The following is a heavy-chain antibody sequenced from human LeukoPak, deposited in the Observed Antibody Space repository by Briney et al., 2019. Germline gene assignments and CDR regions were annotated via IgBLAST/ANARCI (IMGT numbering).Heavy chain of an antibody. V-gene: IGHV4-59*01. J-gene: IGHJ3*02. Sequence: SETLSLTCGVYGGSFSGYYWSWIRQPPGKGLEWIGYIYNSGSTNYNPSLKSRVTTSVDTSKNQFSLKLSSVTAADTAVYYCARNFPSSSDAFDIWGQGTMVTVSS. CDR2: IYNSGST. CDR1: GGSFSGYY. CDR3: ARNFPSSSDAFDI. D-gene: IGHD6-6*01.